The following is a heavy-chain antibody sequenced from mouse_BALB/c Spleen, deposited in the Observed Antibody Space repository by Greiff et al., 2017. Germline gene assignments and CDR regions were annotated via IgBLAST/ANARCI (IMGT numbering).Heavy chain of an antibody. Sequence: VQLQQSGPDLVKPGASVKISCKASGYSFTGYYMHWVKQSHGKSLEWIGSVNPNNGGTSYNQKFKGKATLTVDKSSSTAYMELRSLTSEDSAVYYYEREGAEVEYAMDYWGQGTTVTVSS. D-gene: IGHD1-1*01. V-gene: IGHV1-26*01. CDR1: GYSFTGYY. CDR2: VNPNNGGT. CDR3: EREGAEVEYAMDY. J-gene: IGHJ4*01.